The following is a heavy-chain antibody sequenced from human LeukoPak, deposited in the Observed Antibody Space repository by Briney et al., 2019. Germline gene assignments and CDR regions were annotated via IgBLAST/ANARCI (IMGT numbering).Heavy chain of an antibody. Sequence: GGSLRLSCAASGFTFSSYGMHWVRQAPGKGLEWVAAIWYDGSNKYYADSVKGRFTISRDNSKNTLYLQMNSLRAEDTAVYYCARDQPVRGVPDYWGQGTLVTVSS. CDR2: IWYDGSNK. CDR1: GFTFSSYG. CDR3: ARDQPVRGVPDY. J-gene: IGHJ4*02. V-gene: IGHV3-33*01. D-gene: IGHD3-10*01.